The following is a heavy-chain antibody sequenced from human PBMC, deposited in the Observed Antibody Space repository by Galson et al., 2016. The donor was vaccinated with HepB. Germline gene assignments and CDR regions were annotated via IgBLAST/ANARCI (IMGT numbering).Heavy chain of an antibody. V-gene: IGHV3-23*01. J-gene: IGHJ6*02. CDR2: ISGGGVST. D-gene: IGHD1-26*01. CDR1: GFTFSSYA. CDR3: AKEPAPVGSYGVYYYYGMDV. Sequence: SLRLSCAASGFTFSSYAMNWVRQAPGKGLQWVSGISGGGVSTHYADSVKGRFTISRDNSKNTLYLQMNSLRAEDTAVYYCAKEPAPVGSYGVYYYYGMDVWGQGTTVTVSS.